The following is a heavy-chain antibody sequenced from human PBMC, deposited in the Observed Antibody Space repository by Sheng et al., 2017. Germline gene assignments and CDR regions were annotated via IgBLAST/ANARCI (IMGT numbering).Heavy chain of an antibody. D-gene: IGHD1-26*01. CDR1: GYTFTSNY. CDR3: ARDVGFPTWFDP. V-gene: IGHV1-46*01. CDR2: INPSGGST. Sequence: QVQLVQSGAELKKPGASVKVSCKTSGYTFTSNYIHWVRQAPGQGLEWMGIINPSGGSTTYAQKFQGRVIMTRDASTGTAYMELSSLTYDDTAVYYCARDVGFPTWFDPSGPREPSVTVSS. J-gene: IGHJ5*02.